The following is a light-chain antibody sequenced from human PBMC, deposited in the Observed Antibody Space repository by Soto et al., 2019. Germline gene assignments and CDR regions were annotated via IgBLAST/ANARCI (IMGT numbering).Light chain of an antibody. V-gene: IGLV3-1*01. CDR3: QAWDSSTEMV. Sequence: SYELTQPPSVSVSPGQTASITCSGDKLGDKYAYWYQQKPGQSPVLVIYQDSKRPSGIPERFSGSNSGNTATLTISGTQAMDEADYYCQAWDSSTEMVFGGGTKLTVL. CDR2: QDS. J-gene: IGLJ2*01. CDR1: KLGDKY.